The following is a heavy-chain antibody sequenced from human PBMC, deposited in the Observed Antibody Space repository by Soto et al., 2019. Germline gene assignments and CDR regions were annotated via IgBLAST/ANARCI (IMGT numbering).Heavy chain of an antibody. CDR2: IIPILGIA. CDR1: GGTFSSYT. D-gene: IGHD3-3*01. Sequence: QVQLVQSGAEVKKPGSSVKVSCKASGGTFSSYTISWVRQAPGQGLEWMGRIIPILGIANYAQKFQGRVTITAAKSTSTAYMELTSLRSEDTAVYYCARGESGYRIDYWAHGTLVTVSS. V-gene: IGHV1-69*02. J-gene: IGHJ4*01. CDR3: ARGESGYRIDY.